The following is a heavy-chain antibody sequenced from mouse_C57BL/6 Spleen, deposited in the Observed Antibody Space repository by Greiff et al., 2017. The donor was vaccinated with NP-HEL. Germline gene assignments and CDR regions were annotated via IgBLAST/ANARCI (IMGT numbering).Heavy chain of an antibody. CDR3: ARGDYYGSSQGY. CDR2: IDPSDSET. J-gene: IGHJ2*01. CDR1: GYTFTSYW. Sequence: QVQLQQPGAELVRPGSSVKLSCKASGYTFTSYWMHWVKQRPIQGLEWIGNIDPSDSETHYNQKFKDKATLTVDKSSSTAYMQLSILTSEDSAVYYCARGDYYGSSQGYWGQGTTLTVSS. D-gene: IGHD1-1*01. V-gene: IGHV1-52*01.